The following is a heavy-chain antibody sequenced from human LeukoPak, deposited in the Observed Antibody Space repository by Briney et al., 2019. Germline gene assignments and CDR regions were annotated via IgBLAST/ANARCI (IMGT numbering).Heavy chain of an antibody. CDR1: GFTFSSYA. CDR2: ISYDGSNK. Sequence: AGGSLRLSCAASGFTFSSYAMHWVRQAPGKGLEWVAVISYDGSNKYYADSVKGRFTISRDNSKNTLYLQMNSLRAEDTAVYYCARGSYGSGSYLGEYYFDYWGQGTLVTVSS. J-gene: IGHJ4*02. V-gene: IGHV3-30-3*01. D-gene: IGHD3-10*01. CDR3: ARGSYGSGSYLGEYYFDY.